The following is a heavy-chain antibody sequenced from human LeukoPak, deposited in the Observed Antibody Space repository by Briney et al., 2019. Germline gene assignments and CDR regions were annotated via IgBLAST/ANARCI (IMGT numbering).Heavy chain of an antibody. CDR3: ARNRIQLWSFDY. V-gene: IGHV1-69*06. D-gene: IGHD5-18*01. Sequence: SVKVSCKASGGTFSSYAISWVRQAPGQGLEWMGGIIPIFGTANYAQKFQGRVTITADKSTSTAYMELSSLRSEDTAVYYCARNRIQLWSFDYWGQGTLVTVSS. CDR2: IIPIFGTA. J-gene: IGHJ4*02. CDR1: GGTFSSYA.